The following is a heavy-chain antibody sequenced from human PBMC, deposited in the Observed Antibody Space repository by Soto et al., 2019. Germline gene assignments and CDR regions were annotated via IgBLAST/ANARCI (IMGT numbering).Heavy chain of an antibody. V-gene: IGHV4-59*08. CDR2: MYNSGST. CDR3: AQDRGSCTGGSCFYSIYY. Sequence: PSETLSLTCTVSGGSISSYYWTWIRQPPGKGLEWIGFMYNSGSTHYNPSLKSRVTISLDTSKNQFSLNLRSVTAADTAVYYCAQDRGSCTGGSCFYSIYYWGQGTLVTVSS. D-gene: IGHD2-15*01. J-gene: IGHJ4*02. CDR1: GGSISSYY.